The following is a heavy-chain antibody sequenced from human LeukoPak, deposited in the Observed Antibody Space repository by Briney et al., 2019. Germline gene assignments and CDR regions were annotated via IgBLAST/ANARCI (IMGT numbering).Heavy chain of an antibody. CDR3: ARGGANFFDF. V-gene: IGHV3-66*02. CDR2: IYRGGNT. J-gene: IGHJ4*02. Sequence: PGGSLRLSCAASGFTVSSNYMSWVRQAPGKGLEWVSVIYRGGNTYYAESVKGRFTISRDNSKNTLYLQMNSLSGEDTAVHYCARGGANFFDFRGQGALVTVSS. D-gene: IGHD2-8*01. CDR1: GFTVSSNY.